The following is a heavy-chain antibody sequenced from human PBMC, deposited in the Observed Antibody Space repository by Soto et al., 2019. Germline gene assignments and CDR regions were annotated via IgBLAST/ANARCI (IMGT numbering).Heavy chain of an antibody. Sequence: GGSLRLSCAASGFTFSSYAMHWVRQAPGKGLEWVSDIIDSGGSTYYADSVKGRFTISRDNSKSTLYLQMNSLRAEDTALYYCAKGRSYYYYYGVDVWXQGTTVTVSS. CDR2: IIDSGGST. V-gene: IGHV3-23*01. CDR3: AKGRSYYYYYGVDV. J-gene: IGHJ6*02. CDR1: GFTFSSYA.